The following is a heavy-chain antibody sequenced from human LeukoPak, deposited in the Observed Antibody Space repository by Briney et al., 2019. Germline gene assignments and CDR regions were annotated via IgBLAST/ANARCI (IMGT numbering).Heavy chain of an antibody. CDR1: GHSIGAGFV. D-gene: IGHD1-14*01. CDR3: ARRGSITGWSFDY. J-gene: IGHJ4*02. V-gene: IGHV4-38-2*02. CDR2: IFHNGNT. Sequence: PSATLSLTCIVSGHSIGAGFVWGWIRQSPGKGLEWLGNIFHNGNTYYNPSLNGRVTMSPDTSRNQFSLTLTSVTAADTAVYFCARRGSITGWSFDYWGLGSLVTVSS.